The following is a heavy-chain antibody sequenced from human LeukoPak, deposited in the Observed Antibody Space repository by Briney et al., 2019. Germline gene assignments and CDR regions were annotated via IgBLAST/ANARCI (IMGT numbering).Heavy chain of an antibody. D-gene: IGHD3-3*01. V-gene: IGHV3-30*02. CDR1: GFTFSSYG. CDR2: IRYDGSNK. CDR3: AKDRPHRGFLEWLIDY. Sequence: PGGSLRLSCAASGFTFSSYGMHWVRQAPGKGLEWVPFIRYDGSNKYYADSVKGRFTISRDNSKNTLYLQMNSLRAEDTAVYYCAKDRPHRGFLEWLIDYWGQGTLVTVSS. J-gene: IGHJ4*02.